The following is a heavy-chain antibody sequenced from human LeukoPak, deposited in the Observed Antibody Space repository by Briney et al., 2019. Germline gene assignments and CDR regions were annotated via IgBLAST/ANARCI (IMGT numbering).Heavy chain of an antibody. CDR1: GVSITSALYS. CDR3: ARDRGYYGSGSYYRYYMDV. J-gene: IGHJ6*03. V-gene: IGHV4-30-4*07. D-gene: IGHD3-10*01. CDR2: IYHTGST. Sequence: SETLSLTCAVSGVSITSALYSWSWIRQPPGKGLEWIGYIYHTGSTTYNPSFKSRLTISLDTSKNQFSLNLNSVTAADTAMYYCARDRGYYGSGSYYRYYMDVWGKGTTVTISS.